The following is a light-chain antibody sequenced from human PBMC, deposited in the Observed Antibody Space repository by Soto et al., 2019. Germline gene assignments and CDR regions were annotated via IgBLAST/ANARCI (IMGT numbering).Light chain of an antibody. CDR2: AAS. CDR1: QSISSY. CDR3: QQSYSTLTIT. Sequence: DIQLNESPSSLSASVGDRVTITCRASQSISSYLNWDQQKPGKAHKLLIYAASSLQSGVPSRFSGTASWTDFTLTISSLQPEDFATYYCQQSYSTLTITFGQGTRLEIK. V-gene: IGKV1-39*01. J-gene: IGKJ5*01.